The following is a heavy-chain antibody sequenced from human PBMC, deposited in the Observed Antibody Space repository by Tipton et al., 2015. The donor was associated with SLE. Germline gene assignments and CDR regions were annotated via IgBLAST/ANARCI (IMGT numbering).Heavy chain of an antibody. CDR1: DYSVSSSYF. CDR3: VRGTYYFDY. V-gene: IGHV4-38-2*02. Sequence: TLSLTCIDSDYSVSSSYFWGWIRQPPGKTLEWIASIHHTGTTYYSSSLKSRVSISVDTSRDQLSLDLISVTAADTAVYYCVRGTYYFDYWGQGTLVTVSS. CDR2: IHHTGTT. J-gene: IGHJ4*02.